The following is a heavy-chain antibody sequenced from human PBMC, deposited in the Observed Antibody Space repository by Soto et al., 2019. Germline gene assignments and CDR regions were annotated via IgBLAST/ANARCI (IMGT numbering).Heavy chain of an antibody. CDR3: AVVVSTSYYYYGMDV. D-gene: IGHD3-22*01. J-gene: IGHJ6*02. CDR1: GYTFTSYY. CDR2: INPSGGST. V-gene: IGHV1-46*01. Sequence: ASVKVSCKASGYTFTSYYMHWVRQAPGQGLEWMGIINPSGGSTSYAQKFQGRVTMTRDTSTSTVYMELSSLRSEDTAVYYCAVVVSTSYYYYGMDVWGQGTTVTVSS.